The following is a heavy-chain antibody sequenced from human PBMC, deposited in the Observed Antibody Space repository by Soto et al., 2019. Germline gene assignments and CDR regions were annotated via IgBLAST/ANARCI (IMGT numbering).Heavy chain of an antibody. Sequence: GGSLRLSCAASGFTFSSYAMHWVRQAPGKGLEWVAVISYDGSNKYYADSVKGRFTISRDNSKNTLYLQMNSLRAEDTAVYYCARDLRDYDFWSGYPDYWGQGTLVTVSS. V-gene: IGHV3-30-3*01. J-gene: IGHJ4*02. CDR2: ISYDGSNK. CDR3: ARDLRDYDFWSGYPDY. D-gene: IGHD3-3*01. CDR1: GFTFSSYA.